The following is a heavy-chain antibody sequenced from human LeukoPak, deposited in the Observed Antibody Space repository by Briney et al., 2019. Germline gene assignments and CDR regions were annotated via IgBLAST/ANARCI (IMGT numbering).Heavy chain of an antibody. V-gene: IGHV4-61*02. D-gene: IGHD6-13*01. J-gene: IGHJ3*02. Sequence: SQTRSPTCTVYGASITSGCYYWSWLLHPAWRGLEWIGRIHTSGSTNYNPSLMSRVTMSVDTSKNQFSLKLSSVTAADTAVYYCARDDGSRAFDIWGQGTMVTVSS. CDR2: IHTSGST. CDR1: GASITSGCYY. CDR3: ARDDGSRAFDI.